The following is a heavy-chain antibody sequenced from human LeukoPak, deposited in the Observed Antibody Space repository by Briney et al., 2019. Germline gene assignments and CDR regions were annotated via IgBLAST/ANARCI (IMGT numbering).Heavy chain of an antibody. V-gene: IGHV4-34*01. Sequence: SETLSLTCAVYGGSFSGYYWSWIRQPPGKGLEWIGEINHSGSTNYNPSLKSRVTISVDTSKNQFSLKLSSVTAADTAVYYCARTRYRIAAAGMDYYYYMDVWGKGTTVTISS. CDR1: GGSFSGYY. CDR3: ARTRYRIAAAGMDYYYYMDV. J-gene: IGHJ6*03. CDR2: INHSGST. D-gene: IGHD6-13*01.